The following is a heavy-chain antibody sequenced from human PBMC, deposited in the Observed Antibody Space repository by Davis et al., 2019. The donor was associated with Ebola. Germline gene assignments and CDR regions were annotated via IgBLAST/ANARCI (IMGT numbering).Heavy chain of an antibody. CDR3: ARGRKSGSYHSDFGY. D-gene: IGHD1-26*01. CDR1: GFSFSSYG. J-gene: IGHJ4*02. Sequence: PGGSLRLSCAASGFSFSSYGMHWVRQAPGKGLEWVAVIWYDGSKKYYADSVKGRFTISRDNSKSTLYLQMNSLRAEDTAVYFCARGRKSGSYHSDFGYWGQGTLVTVSS. CDR2: IWYDGSKK. V-gene: IGHV3-33*01.